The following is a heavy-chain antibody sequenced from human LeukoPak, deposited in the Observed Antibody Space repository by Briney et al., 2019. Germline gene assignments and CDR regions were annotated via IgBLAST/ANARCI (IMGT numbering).Heavy chain of an antibody. V-gene: IGHV1-3*02. Sequence: ASVKVSCKASGYTFTSYAMHWVRQAPGQRLEWMEWSNAGNGNTKYSQEFQGRVTITRDTSASTAYMELSSLRSEDMAVYYCARLFCSGGSCYFDYWGQGTLVTVSS. CDR3: ARLFCSGGSCYFDY. D-gene: IGHD2-15*01. CDR2: SNAGNGNT. CDR1: GYTFTSYA. J-gene: IGHJ4*02.